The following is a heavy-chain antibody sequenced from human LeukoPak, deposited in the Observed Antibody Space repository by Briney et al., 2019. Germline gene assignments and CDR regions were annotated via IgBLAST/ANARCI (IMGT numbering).Heavy chain of an antibody. CDR3: ASIIVVPAAVLGGGWFDP. CDR2: IYYSGST. Sequence: PSQTLSLTCTVSGGSISSGGYYWSWIRQQPGKGLEWIGYIYYSGSTYYNPSLKSRVTISVDTSKNQFSLKLSSVTAADTAVYYCASIIVVPAAVLGGGWFDPWGQGTLVTVSS. J-gene: IGHJ5*02. V-gene: IGHV4-31*03. CDR1: GGSISSGGYY. D-gene: IGHD2-2*01.